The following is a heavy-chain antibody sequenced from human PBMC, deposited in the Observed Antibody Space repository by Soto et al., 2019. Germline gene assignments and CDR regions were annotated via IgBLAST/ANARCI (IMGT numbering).Heavy chain of an antibody. CDR3: ARSFVAVAGNYYYYYYMDV. J-gene: IGHJ6*03. CDR2: IIPIFGIA. Sequence: ASVKVSCKASGGTFSSYAISWVRQAPGQGLEWMGGIIPIFGIANYAQKFQGRVTITADKSTSTAYMELSSLRSEDTAVYYCARSFVAVAGNYYYYYYMDVWGKGTTVTVSS. D-gene: IGHD6-19*01. V-gene: IGHV1-69*10. CDR1: GGTFSSYA.